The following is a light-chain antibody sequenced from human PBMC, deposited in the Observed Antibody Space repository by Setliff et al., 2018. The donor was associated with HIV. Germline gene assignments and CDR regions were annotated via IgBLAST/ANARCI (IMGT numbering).Light chain of an antibody. CDR1: SSDIGGYNF. CDR3: SSYTSSSTYV. Sequence: QSALTPPASVSGSPGQSITISCTGTSSDIGGYNFVSWYQQYPGEAPKLIISDNTKRPSGVSDRFSASKSGNTASLTISGLRAEDEADYYCSSYTSSSTYVFGLGTKVTVL. CDR2: DNT. V-gene: IGLV2-14*03. J-gene: IGLJ1*01.